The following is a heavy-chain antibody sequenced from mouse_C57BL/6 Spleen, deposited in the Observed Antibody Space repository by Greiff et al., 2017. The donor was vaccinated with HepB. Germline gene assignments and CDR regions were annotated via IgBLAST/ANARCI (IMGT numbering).Heavy chain of an antibody. CDR2: INPSSGYT. CDR3: ARVYYSNPPYAMDY. J-gene: IGHJ4*01. V-gene: IGHV1-4*01. CDR1: GYTFTSYT. Sequence: VQLQQSGAELARPGASVKMSCKASGYTFTSYTMHWVKQRPGQGLEWIGYINPSSGYTKYNQKFKDKATLTADKSSSTAYMQLSSLTSEDSAVYYGARVYYSNPPYAMDYWGQGTSVTVSS. D-gene: IGHD2-5*01.